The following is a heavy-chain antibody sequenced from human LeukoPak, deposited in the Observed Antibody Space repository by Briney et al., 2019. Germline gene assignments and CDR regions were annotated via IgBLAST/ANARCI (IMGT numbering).Heavy chain of an antibody. V-gene: IGHV3-53*01. D-gene: IGHD2-8*02. CDR3: ARGYCTGTNCLVDY. CDR1: GFTVSTNF. CDR2: MYSGGST. Sequence: GGSLRLSCAASGFTVSTNFMNWVRQAPGKGLEWVSIMYSGGSTYYADSVKGRFTISRDDSKNTVCPQMNSLRADDTAMYYCARGYCTGTNCLVDYWGQGTLATVSS. J-gene: IGHJ4*02.